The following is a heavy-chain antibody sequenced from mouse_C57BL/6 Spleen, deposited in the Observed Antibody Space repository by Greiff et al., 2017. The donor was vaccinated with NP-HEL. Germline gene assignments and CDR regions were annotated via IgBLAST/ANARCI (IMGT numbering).Heavy chain of an antibody. J-gene: IGHJ1*03. V-gene: IGHV3-6*01. CDR3: ARGGTTVVANWSFDV. D-gene: IGHD1-1*01. Sequence: VQLKESGPGLVKPSQSLSLTCSVTGYSITSGYYWNWIRQFPGNKLEWMGYISYDGSNHYNPSLKNRISITRDTSKNQFFLKLNSVTTEDTATYYCARGGTTVVANWSFDVWGTGTTVTVSS. CDR2: ISYDGSN. CDR1: GYSITSGYY.